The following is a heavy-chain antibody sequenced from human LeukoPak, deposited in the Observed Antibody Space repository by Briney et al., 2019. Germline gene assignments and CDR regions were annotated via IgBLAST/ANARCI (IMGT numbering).Heavy chain of an antibody. CDR2: ISGSGGST. Sequence: GGSLRLSCAASGFTFVSYAMSWVRQAPGKGLEWVSAISGSGGSTYYADSVKGRFTISRDNSKNTLYLQMNSLRAEDTAVYYCAKDGVVVTAILDYWGQGTLVTVSS. CDR1: GFTFVSYA. D-gene: IGHD2-21*02. V-gene: IGHV3-23*01. CDR3: AKDGVVVTAILDY. J-gene: IGHJ4*02.